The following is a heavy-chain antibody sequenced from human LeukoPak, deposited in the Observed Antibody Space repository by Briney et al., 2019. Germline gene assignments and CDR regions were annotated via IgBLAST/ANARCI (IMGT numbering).Heavy chain of an antibody. Sequence: GGSLRLSCAASGFTFSSYAMSWVRQAPGKGLEWVSYISSSSSTIYYADSVKGRFTISRDNAKNSLYLQMNSLRAEDTAVYYCAREFAAAYLIWGQGTLVTVSS. D-gene: IGHD6-13*01. J-gene: IGHJ4*02. CDR2: ISSSSSTI. CDR3: AREFAAAYLI. CDR1: GFTFSSYA. V-gene: IGHV3-48*01.